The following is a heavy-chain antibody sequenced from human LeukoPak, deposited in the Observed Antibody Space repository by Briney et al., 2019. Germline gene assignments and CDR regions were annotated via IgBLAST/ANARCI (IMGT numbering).Heavy chain of an antibody. CDR2: IYPGDSDT. CDR3: ARHAYGDYGTEWFDP. J-gene: IGHJ5*02. V-gene: IGHV5-51*01. Sequence: GESLKISCKGSGYSFTSYWIGWVRQMPGKGLEWMGIIYPGDSDTRYSPSFQGQVTISADKSISTAYLQWSSLKASDTAMYYCARHAYGDYGTEWFDPWGQGTLVTVSS. D-gene: IGHD4-17*01. CDR1: GYSFTSYW.